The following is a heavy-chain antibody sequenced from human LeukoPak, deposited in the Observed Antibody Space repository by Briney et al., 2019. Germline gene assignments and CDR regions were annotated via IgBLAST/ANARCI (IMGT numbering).Heavy chain of an antibody. J-gene: IGHJ4*02. D-gene: IGHD3-10*01. CDR2: MNPNSGNT. CDR3: ARVRGGDYYASGGHFDY. V-gene: IGHV1-8*01. Sequence: ASVKVSCKASGYTFTSYDINWVRQATGQGLEWMGWMNPNSGNTGYAQKFQGRVTMTRNTSISTAYMELSSLRSEDTAVYYCARVRGGDYYASGGHFDYWGQGTLVTVSS. CDR1: GYTFTSYD.